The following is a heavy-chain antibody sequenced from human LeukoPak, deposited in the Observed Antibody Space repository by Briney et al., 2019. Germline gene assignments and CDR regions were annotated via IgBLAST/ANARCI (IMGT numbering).Heavy chain of an antibody. V-gene: IGHV1-2*02. CDR3: ARGYALYSGRYIDFDY. J-gene: IGHJ4*02. D-gene: IGHD1-26*01. Sequence: ASVKVSCKASGYTFTGHYMHWVRQAPGQGLEWMGWINPNNGGTNCAQEFQGRVTMTRDTSISTAYMELSRLRSDDTAVYYCARGYALYSGRYIDFDYWGQGTLVTVSS. CDR2: INPNNGGT. CDR1: GYTFTGHY.